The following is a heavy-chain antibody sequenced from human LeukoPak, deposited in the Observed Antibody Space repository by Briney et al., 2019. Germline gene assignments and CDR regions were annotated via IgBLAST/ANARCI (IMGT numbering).Heavy chain of an antibody. CDR1: GGSNY. CDR3: ARHGPADSRSYPLDY. D-gene: IGHD3-10*01. CDR2: IYNSVTT. V-gene: IGHV4-59*08. Sequence: PSETLSLTCTVSGGSNYWSWIRQPPGKRLEWIAYIYNSVTTNYNPSLKSRLTISVDTSENQISLKLSSVTAADTAVYYCARHGPADSRSYPLDYWGQGTLVTVSS. J-gene: IGHJ4*02.